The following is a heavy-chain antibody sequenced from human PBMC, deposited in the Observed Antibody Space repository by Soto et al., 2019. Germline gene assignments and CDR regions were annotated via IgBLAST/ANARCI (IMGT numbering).Heavy chain of an antibody. Sequence: GGSLRLSCAASGFPFSEYCMTWVRQAPGRGLEWVSAMTGRGGSIHYAESVRGRFIISRDNSKNTLYLQMDRLRAGDTAVYYCAKGVMYSTKGLDVWGQGTTVTVSS. CDR2: MTGRGGSI. CDR1: GFPFSEYC. CDR3: AKGVMYSTKGLDV. D-gene: IGHD2-15*01. V-gene: IGHV3-23*01. J-gene: IGHJ6*02.